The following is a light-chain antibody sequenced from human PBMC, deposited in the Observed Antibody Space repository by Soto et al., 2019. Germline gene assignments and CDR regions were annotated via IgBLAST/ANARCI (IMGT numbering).Light chain of an antibody. CDR3: QKYDSAPFT. CDR1: QGISNY. J-gene: IGKJ3*01. V-gene: IGKV1-27*01. Sequence: DIQMTQSPSSLSASVGDRVTITCRASQGISNYLAWYQQKPGKVPKLLISAASTLQSGVPSRFSGSGSDSYFTLTISRLQPEDVATYYCQKYDSAPFTFGPGTKVDIK. CDR2: AAS.